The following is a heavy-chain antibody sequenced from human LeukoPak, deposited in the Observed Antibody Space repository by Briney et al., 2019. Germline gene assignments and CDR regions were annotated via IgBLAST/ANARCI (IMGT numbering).Heavy chain of an antibody. V-gene: IGHV3-74*01. J-gene: IGHJ4*02. Sequence: GGSLRLSCAASGFTFSTYWMHWVRQAPGKGLVWVSRINTDGSSTNYADSVKRRFTISRDNAKNTLYLQMSSLRAEDTAVYYCVKVREGVYEYWGQGTLVTVSS. CDR1: GFTFSTYW. CDR2: INTDGSST. D-gene: IGHD5/OR15-5a*01. CDR3: VKVREGVYEY.